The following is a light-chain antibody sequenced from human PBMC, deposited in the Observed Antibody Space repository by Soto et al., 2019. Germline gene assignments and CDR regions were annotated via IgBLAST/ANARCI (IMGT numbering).Light chain of an antibody. CDR1: QSVSSN. CDR2: GAS. V-gene: IGKV3-15*01. Sequence: EIVMTQSPATLSVSPGERATLSCRASQSVSSNLAWYQQKPGQAPRLLIYGASTRPTGIPARFSGSGSGTEFTLTISSLQSEDFAVYYGQQYDNWPPDTFGQGTKLEIK. CDR3: QQYDNWPPDT. J-gene: IGKJ2*01.